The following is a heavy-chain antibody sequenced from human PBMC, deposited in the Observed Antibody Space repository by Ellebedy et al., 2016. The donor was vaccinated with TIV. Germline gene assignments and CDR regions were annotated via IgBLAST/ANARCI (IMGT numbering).Heavy chain of an antibody. CDR2: ISSSGSTI. CDR1: GFTFSSYG. J-gene: IGHJ4*02. CDR3: ARTVYYYGSGRYYFDY. Sequence: GESLKISXAASGFTFSSYGMHWVRQAPGKGLEWVSYISSSGSTIYYADSVKGRFTISRDNAKNSLYLQMNSLRAEDTAVYYCARTVYYYGSGRYYFDYWGQGTLVTVSS. V-gene: IGHV3-48*04. D-gene: IGHD3-10*01.